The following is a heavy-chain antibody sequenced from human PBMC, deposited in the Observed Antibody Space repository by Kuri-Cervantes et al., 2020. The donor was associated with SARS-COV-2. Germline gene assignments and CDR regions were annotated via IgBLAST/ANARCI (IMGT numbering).Heavy chain of an antibody. V-gene: IGHV1-2*02. Sequence: ASVKVSCKASGGTFSSYAISWVRQAPGQGLEWMGGIIPNSGGTNYAQKFQGRVTMTRDTSISTAYMELSRLRSDDTAVYYCARDRTRSSWYVWGGSIYGMDVWGQGATVTVSS. CDR3: ARDRTRSSWYVWGGSIYGMDV. D-gene: IGHD6-13*01. CDR1: GGTFSSYA. CDR2: IIPNSGGT. J-gene: IGHJ6*02.